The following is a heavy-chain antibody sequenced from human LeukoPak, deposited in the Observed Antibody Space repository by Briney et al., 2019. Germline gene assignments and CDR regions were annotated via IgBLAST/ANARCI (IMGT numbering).Heavy chain of an antibody. D-gene: IGHD2-21*01. CDR2: YGSGGST. V-gene: IGHV3-23*01. Sequence: GGSLRLSCAASGFTFSIYAMSWVRQAPGLSYYGSGGSTYYAGSVKGRFTISRDISKNTLFLQMNSLRADDTAVYYCAKDRASKRIFDIWGQGTMVTVSS. CDR3: AKDRASKRIFDI. J-gene: IGHJ3*02. CDR1: GFTFSIYA.